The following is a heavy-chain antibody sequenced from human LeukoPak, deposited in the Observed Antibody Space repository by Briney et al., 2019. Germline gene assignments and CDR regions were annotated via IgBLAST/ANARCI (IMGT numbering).Heavy chain of an antibody. CDR2: IYHSGST. D-gene: IGHD3-10*01. J-gene: IGHJ4*02. V-gene: IGHV4-30-2*01. Sequence: SETLSLTCAVSGGSISSGGYSWSWLRQPPGKGLEWVGYIYHSGSTYYNPSLKSRVTISVDRSKNQFSLKLSSVTAADTAVYYCARDSGFGELAYWGQGTLVTVSS. CDR3: ARDSGFGELAY. CDR1: GGSISSGGYS.